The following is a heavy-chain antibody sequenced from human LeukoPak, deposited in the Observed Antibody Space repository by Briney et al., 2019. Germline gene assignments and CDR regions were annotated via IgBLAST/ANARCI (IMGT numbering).Heavy chain of an antibody. Sequence: ASVNVSCKASVYTFTGYYMHWVRQAPGQGLEWVGWINSNRCGTNYAHKFQGRVTLPRDTSISTAYMELSRLRSADTAVYSCARLYYYDSSGYYFPFDYWGQGTLVTVSS. CDR3: ARLYYYDSSGYYFPFDY. CDR2: INSNRCGT. J-gene: IGHJ4*02. D-gene: IGHD3-22*01. CDR1: VYTFTGYY. V-gene: IGHV1-2*02.